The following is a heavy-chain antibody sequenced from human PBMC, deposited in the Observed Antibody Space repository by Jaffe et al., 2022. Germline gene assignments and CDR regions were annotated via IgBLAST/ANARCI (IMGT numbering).Heavy chain of an antibody. D-gene: IGHD6-19*01. CDR1: GFTFSIYW. CDR3: ARVTSGQPHLDY. CDR2: INPDGSTI. V-gene: IGHV3-74*01. J-gene: IGHJ4*02. Sequence: EVQLVESGGGLVQPGGSLRLSCAASGFTFSIYWWHWVRQTPEEGLVWVSRINPDGSTITYADSVKGRFTISRDNAKNTLYLQMNSLRVEDTALYFCARVTSGQPHLDYWGQGILVSVSS.